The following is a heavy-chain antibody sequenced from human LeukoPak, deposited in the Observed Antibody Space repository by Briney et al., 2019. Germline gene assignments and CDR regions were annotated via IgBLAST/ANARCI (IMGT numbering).Heavy chain of an antibody. Sequence: VKVSCKASGGTFSSYAISWVRRAPGQGLEWMGGIIPIFGTANYSQKFQGRVTITADESTSTAYMELSSLRSEDTAVYYCARGVASGAFDIWGQGTMVTVSS. D-gene: IGHD5-12*01. CDR1: GGTFSSYA. V-gene: IGHV1-69*01. CDR3: ARGVASGAFDI. CDR2: IIPIFGTA. J-gene: IGHJ3*02.